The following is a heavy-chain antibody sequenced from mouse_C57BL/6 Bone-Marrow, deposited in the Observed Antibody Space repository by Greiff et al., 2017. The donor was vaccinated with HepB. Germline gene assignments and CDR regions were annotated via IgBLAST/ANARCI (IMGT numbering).Heavy chain of an antibody. CDR1: GYTFTDYY. CDR2: IFPGSGST. J-gene: IGHJ3*01. D-gene: IGHD1-1*01. CDR3: ARSPYYYGSSYRFAY. V-gene: IGHV1-75*01. Sequence: VQLQQSGPELVKPGASVKISCKASGYTFTDYYINWVKQRPGQGLEWIGWIFPGSGSTYYNEKFKGKATLTVDKSSSTAYMLLSSLTSEDSAVYFCARSPYYYGSSYRFAYWGQGTLVTVSA.